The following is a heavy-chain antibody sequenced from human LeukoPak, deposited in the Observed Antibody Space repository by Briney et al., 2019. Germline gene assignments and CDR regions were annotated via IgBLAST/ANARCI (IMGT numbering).Heavy chain of an antibody. D-gene: IGHD6-13*01. CDR3: SREPRWYRYYYYGMDV. CDR1: GYTVTSYD. J-gene: IGHJ6*02. CDR2: MNPNSGNT. V-gene: IGHV1-8*01. Sequence: ASVKVSCKASGYTVTSYDINWVRHATGQGLEWMGWMNPNSGNTGYAQKFQGRVTMTSNTSISTAYSELSSLRSEDTALYYCSREPRWYRYYYYGMDVWGQGTPVTVSS.